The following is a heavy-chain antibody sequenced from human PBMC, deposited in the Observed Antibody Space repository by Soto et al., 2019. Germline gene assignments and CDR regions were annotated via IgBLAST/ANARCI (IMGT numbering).Heavy chain of an antibody. D-gene: IGHD2-21*02. V-gene: IGHV1-3*01. CDR1: GYTFTSYA. CDR2: INAGNGNT. CDR3: ARSIVVVTALDY. Sequence: GASVKVSCKASGYTFTSYAMHWVRQAPGQRLEWMGWINAGNGNTKYSQKFQGRVTITRDTSASTAYMELSSLRSEDTAVYYCARSIVVVTALDYWGRGTLVTVSS. J-gene: IGHJ4*02.